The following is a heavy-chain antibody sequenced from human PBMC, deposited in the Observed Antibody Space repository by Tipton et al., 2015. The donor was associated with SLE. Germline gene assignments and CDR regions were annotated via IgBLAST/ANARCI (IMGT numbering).Heavy chain of an antibody. D-gene: IGHD3-22*01. V-gene: IGHV4-4*07. CDR3: ARGGDRSGYPGAFDI. J-gene: IGHJ3*02. Sequence: TLSLTCTVSGGSISSYYWSWIRQPAGKGLEWIGRIYTSGSTNYNPPLKSRVTMSVDTSKNQFSLKLSSVTAADTAVYYCARGGDRSGYPGAFDIWGQGTMVTVSS. CDR2: IYTSGST. CDR1: GGSISSYY.